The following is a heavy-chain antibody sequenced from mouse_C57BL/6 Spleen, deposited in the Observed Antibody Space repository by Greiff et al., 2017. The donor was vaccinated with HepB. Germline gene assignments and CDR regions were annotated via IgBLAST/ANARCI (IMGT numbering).Heavy chain of an antibody. CDR2: INPNNGGT. J-gene: IGHJ4*01. CDR3: AGSYYAMDY. V-gene: IGHV1-26*01. Sequence: EVQLVESGPELVKPGASVKISCKASGYTFTDYYMNWVKQSHGKSLEWIGDINPNNGGTSYNQKFKGKATLTVDKSSSTAYMELRSLTSEDSAVYYCAGSYYAMDYWGQGTSVTVSS. CDR1: GYTFTDYY.